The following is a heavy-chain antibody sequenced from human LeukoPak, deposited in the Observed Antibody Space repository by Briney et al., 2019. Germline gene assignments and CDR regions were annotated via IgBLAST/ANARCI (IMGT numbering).Heavy chain of an antibody. J-gene: IGHJ4*02. CDR1: GFTFSSYA. CDR2: ISYDGSNK. V-gene: IGHV3-30*04. D-gene: IGHD2-2*01. Sequence: GGSLRLSCAASGFTFSSYAKHWVRQAPGKGLEWVAVISYDGSNKYYADSVKGRFTISRDNSKNTLYLQMNSLRAEDTAVYYCASQPGAYVPAAMRLDYWGQGTLVTVSS. CDR3: ASQPGAYVPAAMRLDY.